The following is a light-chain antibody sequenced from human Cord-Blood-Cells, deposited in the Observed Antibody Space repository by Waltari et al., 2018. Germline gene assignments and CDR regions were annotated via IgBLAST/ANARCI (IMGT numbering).Light chain of an antibody. Sequence: SSELTQDPAVSVALGQTVRITCQGDSLRSYYARWYQQKPGQAPVLVIYGKNKRPFGIPDRFSGSSSGNTAALTITGAQAEDAADYYCNSRDSSGNHLVFGGGTKLTVL. CDR1: SLRSYY. V-gene: IGLV3-19*01. CDR3: NSRDSSGNHLV. J-gene: IGLJ2*01. CDR2: GKN.